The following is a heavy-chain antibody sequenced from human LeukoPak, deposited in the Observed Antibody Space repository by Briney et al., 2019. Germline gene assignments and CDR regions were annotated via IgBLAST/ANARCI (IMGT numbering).Heavy chain of an antibody. V-gene: IGHV3-23*01. CDR3: AKQLGYCSDGSCYFPY. J-gene: IGHJ4*02. Sequence: PGGSLRLSCAASGFTFSSLAMSWVRQAPGKGLEWVSAISNNGGYTYYADSVQGRFTISRDNSKSTLCLQMNSLRAEDTAVYYCAKQLGYCSDGSCYFPYWGQGTLVTVSS. CDR2: ISNNGGYT. D-gene: IGHD2-15*01. CDR1: GFTFSSLA.